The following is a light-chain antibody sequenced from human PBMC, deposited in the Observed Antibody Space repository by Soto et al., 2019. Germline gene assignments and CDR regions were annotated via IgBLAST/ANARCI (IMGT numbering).Light chain of an antibody. Sequence: QSALTQPASVSGSPGQSITISCTGTSSDVGSYNYVSWYQQHPGKAPKLIISEVNKRPSGVSGRFSGSKSGNTASLTISGLQAEDEADYYCCSFTSSNTHVFGTGTKLTVL. V-gene: IGLV2-14*01. J-gene: IGLJ1*01. CDR1: SSDVGSYNY. CDR3: CSFTSSNTHV. CDR2: EVN.